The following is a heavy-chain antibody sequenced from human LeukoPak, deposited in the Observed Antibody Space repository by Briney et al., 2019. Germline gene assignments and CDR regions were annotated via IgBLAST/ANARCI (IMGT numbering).Heavy chain of an antibody. J-gene: IGHJ2*01. D-gene: IGHD4-17*01. Sequence: PSETLSLTCTVSGGSISSGSYYWSWIRQPAGKGLEWIGRIYTSGSTNYNPSLKSRVTISVDTSKNQFSLKLSSVTAADTAVYYCARMEERYDYGDYGHFDLWGRGTLATVSS. V-gene: IGHV4-61*02. CDR1: GGSISSGSYY. CDR2: IYTSGST. CDR3: ARMEERYDYGDYGHFDL.